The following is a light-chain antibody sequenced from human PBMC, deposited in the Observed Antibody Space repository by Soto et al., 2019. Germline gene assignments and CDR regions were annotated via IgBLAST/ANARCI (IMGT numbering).Light chain of an antibody. CDR1: NGDVGGCDY. CDR3: NTYAGRANPYV. Sequence: QSVLTQPPSASGSPVQSITISCTGTNGDVGGCDYVSLYQQHPGKAPKVMIYEVTKLPLGVPNGVSGSKFGNTASLTFFVLQAEDEADYYCNTYAGRANPYVLGTGTKVTV. CDR2: EVT. V-gene: IGLV2-8*01. J-gene: IGLJ1*01.